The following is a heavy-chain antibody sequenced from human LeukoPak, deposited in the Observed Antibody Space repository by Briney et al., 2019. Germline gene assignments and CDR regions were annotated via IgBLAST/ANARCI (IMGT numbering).Heavy chain of an antibody. J-gene: IGHJ4*02. CDR2: IIPILGIA. CDR3: ARDPWDLSSGWPFDY. V-gene: IGHV1-69*04. CDR1: GGTFSSYA. D-gene: IGHD6-19*01. Sequence: SVKVSCKASGGTFSSYAISWMRQAPGQGLEWMGRIIPILGIANYAQKFQGRVTITADKSTSTAYMELSSLRSEDTAVYYCARDPWDLSSGWPFDYWGQGTLVTVSS.